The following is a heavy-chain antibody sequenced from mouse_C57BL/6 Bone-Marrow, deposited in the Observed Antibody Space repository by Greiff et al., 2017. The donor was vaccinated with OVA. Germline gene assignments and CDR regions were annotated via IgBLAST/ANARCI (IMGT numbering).Heavy chain of an antibody. Sequence: VQLQQSGAELVRPGTSVKMSCKASGYTFTNYWIGWAKQRPGHGLEWFGDIYPGGGYTNYNEKFKGKATLTADKSSSTAYMQFSSLTSEDSAIYYCARWGRRGYFDVWGTGTTVTVSS. J-gene: IGHJ1*03. CDR3: ARWGRRGYFDV. D-gene: IGHD3-3*01. CDR1: GYTFTNYW. V-gene: IGHV1-63*01. CDR2: IYPGGGYT.